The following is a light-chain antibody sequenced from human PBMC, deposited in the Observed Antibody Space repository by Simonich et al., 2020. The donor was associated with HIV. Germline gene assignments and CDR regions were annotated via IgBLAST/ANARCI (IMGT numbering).Light chain of an antibody. V-gene: IGLV3-25*03. CDR1: ALPNQY. CDR2: KDT. J-gene: IGLJ2*01. Sequence: SYELTQPPSVSVSPGQTARISCSGDALPNQYAYWYQQKPGQAPVVVRAKDTERPSGIPERFSGSSSGTTVTLTISGVQAEDEADYYCQSADSSGTHRVFGGGTKLTVL. CDR3: QSADSSGTHRV.